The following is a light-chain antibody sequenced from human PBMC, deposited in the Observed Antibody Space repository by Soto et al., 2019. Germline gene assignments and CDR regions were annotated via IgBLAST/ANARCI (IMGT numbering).Light chain of an antibody. CDR1: QSVSSSY. J-gene: IGKJ1*01. Sequence: EIVLTQSPGTLSLSPGERATLSCRASQSVSSSYLAWYQQKPGQAPRLLIYGASSRATGIPDRFSGSGSGTEFNITIRRQEPEDFAVYYCQEYGRSWKFGQGNKFEIK. V-gene: IGKV3-20*01. CDR3: QEYGRSWK. CDR2: GAS.